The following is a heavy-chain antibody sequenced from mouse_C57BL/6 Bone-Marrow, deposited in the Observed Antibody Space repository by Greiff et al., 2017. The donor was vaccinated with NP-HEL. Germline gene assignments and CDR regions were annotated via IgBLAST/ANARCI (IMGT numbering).Heavy chain of an antibody. Sequence: VQLQQPGAVLVKPGASVKLSCKASGYTFTSYWMQWVKQRPGQGLEWIGEIDPSDSYTNSNQKFKGKATLTVDTSSSTAYMQLSSLTSEDSAVYYCARIGRGGGDYWGQGTSVTVSS. CDR2: IDPSDSYT. J-gene: IGHJ4*01. D-gene: IGHD1-1*01. CDR3: ARIGRGGGDY. V-gene: IGHV1-50*01. CDR1: GYTFTSYW.